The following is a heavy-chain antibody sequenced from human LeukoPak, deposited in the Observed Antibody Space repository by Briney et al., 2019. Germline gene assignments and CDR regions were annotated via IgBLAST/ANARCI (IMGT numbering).Heavy chain of an antibody. CDR3: TRNMLGIAWFDP. J-gene: IGHJ5*02. CDR2: IRSKAYGGTT. CDR1: GFTFGDYT. D-gene: IGHD7-27*01. V-gene: IGHV3-49*03. Sequence: GGSLRLSCTVSGFTFGDYTMSWFRQAPGKGLEWVGFIRSKAYGGTTEYAASVKGRFTISRDDSKSIAYLQMNSLQSEDTAVYYCTRNMLGIAWFDPWGQGTPVTVSS.